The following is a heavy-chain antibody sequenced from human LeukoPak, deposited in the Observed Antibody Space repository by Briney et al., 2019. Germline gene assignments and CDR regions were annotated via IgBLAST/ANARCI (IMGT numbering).Heavy chain of an antibody. Sequence: GGSLRLSCAASGFTFSSYAMNWVRQAPGKGLEWVANIKQDGSEKYYVDSVKGRFTISRDNAKNSLYLQMNSLRVEDTAFYYCARGVGISVAGALDSWGQGILVTVSS. D-gene: IGHD6-19*01. J-gene: IGHJ4*02. V-gene: IGHV3-7*03. CDR3: ARGVGISVAGALDS. CDR2: IKQDGSEK. CDR1: GFTFSSYA.